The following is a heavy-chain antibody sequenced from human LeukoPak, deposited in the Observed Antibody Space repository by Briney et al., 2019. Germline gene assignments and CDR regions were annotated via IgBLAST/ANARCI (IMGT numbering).Heavy chain of an antibody. CDR2: IIPIFGTA. D-gene: IGHD4-17*01. J-gene: IGHJ4*02. V-gene: IGHV1-69*01. Sequence: SVKVSCKASGGTFSTFAIGWVRQAPGQGLEWLGGIIPIFGTANYAQKFQGRVTITADESASTAYMELSSLRSEDTAVYYCAREKDYGARDWGQGTPVTVSS. CDR1: GGTFSTFA. CDR3: AREKDYGARD.